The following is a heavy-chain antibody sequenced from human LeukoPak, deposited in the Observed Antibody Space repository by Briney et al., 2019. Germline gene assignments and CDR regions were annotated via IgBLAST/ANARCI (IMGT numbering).Heavy chain of an antibody. CDR1: GDSISSYY. Sequence: SETLSLTCTVSGDSISSYYWSWIRQPPGKGLEWIGYSYHTGSTNYNPSLKSRVTISVDTSKNQFSLKLSSVTAGDTAVYYCATGYSSTWYYFDYWGQGTLATVSS. J-gene: IGHJ4*02. V-gene: IGHV4-59*01. CDR2: SYHTGST. CDR3: ATGYSSTWYYFDY. D-gene: IGHD6-13*01.